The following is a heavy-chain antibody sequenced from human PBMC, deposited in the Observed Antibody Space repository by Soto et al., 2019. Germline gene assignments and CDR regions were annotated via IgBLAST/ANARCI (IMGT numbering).Heavy chain of an antibody. V-gene: IGHV3-30-3*01. CDR3: ARVSLYGSGSYYNYNWFDP. J-gene: IGHJ5*02. Sequence: QVQLVESGGGMVQPGRSLRLSCAASGFTFSSYAMHWVRQAPGKGLEWVAAISYDGSNKYYADSVKGRFTISRDNSKNTLYLQMNSLRAEDTAVYYCARVSLYGSGSYYNYNWFDPWGQGTLVTVSS. CDR2: ISYDGSNK. D-gene: IGHD3-10*01. CDR1: GFTFSSYA.